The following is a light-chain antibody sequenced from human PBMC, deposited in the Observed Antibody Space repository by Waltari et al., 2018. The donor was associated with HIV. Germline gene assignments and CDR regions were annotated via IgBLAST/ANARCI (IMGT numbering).Light chain of an antibody. J-gene: IGKJ1*01. V-gene: IGKV1-33*01. CDR3: QQSDSLWT. Sequence: DIQMTQSPSSLSSYVGDTFTITCQASQDIKKHLNWYQQRPGEAPKVLISEASNLERGVPSRFSGTGSGRDFSLTISSLQREDVATYFCQQSDSLWTFGQGTKVE. CDR1: QDIKKH. CDR2: EAS.